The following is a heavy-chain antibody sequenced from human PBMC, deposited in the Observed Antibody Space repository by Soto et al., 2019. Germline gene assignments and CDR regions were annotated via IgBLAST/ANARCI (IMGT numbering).Heavy chain of an antibody. CDR1: GYTFTSYD. CDR2: MNPNSGNT. V-gene: IGHV1-8*01. J-gene: IGHJ3*02. Sequence: GASVKVSCKASGYTFTSYDINWVRQATGQGLEWMGWMNPNSGNTGYAQKFQGRVTMTRNTPISTAYMDLSSLRSEDTAVYYCARGRRITFGGVIVSDAFDIWGQGTMVTVSS. CDR3: ARGRRITFGGVIVSDAFDI. D-gene: IGHD3-16*02.